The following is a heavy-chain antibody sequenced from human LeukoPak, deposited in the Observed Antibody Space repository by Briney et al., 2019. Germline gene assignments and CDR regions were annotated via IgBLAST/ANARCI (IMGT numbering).Heavy chain of an antibody. CDR3: ARWDSRDGDYENNYYYYYGMDV. Sequence: GGSLRLSCAASGFTFSSYWMSWVRQAPGKGLEWVANVKQDGSEKYYVDSVKGRFTISRDNAKNSLYLQMNSLRAEDTAVYYCARWDSRDGDYENNYYYYYGMDVWGQGTTVTVSS. CDR1: GFTFSSYW. V-gene: IGHV3-7*01. D-gene: IGHD4-17*01. J-gene: IGHJ6*02. CDR2: VKQDGSEK.